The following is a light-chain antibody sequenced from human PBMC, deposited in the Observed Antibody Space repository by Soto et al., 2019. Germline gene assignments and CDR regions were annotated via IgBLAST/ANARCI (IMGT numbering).Light chain of an antibody. V-gene: IGLV3-1*01. Sequence: SYELTQPPSVSVSPGQTASITCPGDKLGDKYACWYQQKQGQSPVVVIYQDSKRPSGIPERFSGSKSGNTATLTISGTQAMDEADYYCQAWDSSAPVVFGGGTKVTVL. J-gene: IGLJ2*01. CDR1: KLGDKY. CDR2: QDS. CDR3: QAWDSSAPVV.